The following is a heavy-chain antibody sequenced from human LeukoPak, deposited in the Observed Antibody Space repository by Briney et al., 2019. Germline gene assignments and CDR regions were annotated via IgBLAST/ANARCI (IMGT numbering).Heavy chain of an antibody. CDR1: GLTFSNYG. Sequence: GGSLRLSCVASGLTFSNYGIHWVRQAPGKGLEWVANIKQDGSEKYYVDSVKGRFTISRDNAKNSLYLQMNSLRAEDTAVYYCARDLTATYQNFDYWGQGTLVTVSS. CDR3: ARDLTATYQNFDY. J-gene: IGHJ4*02. D-gene: IGHD5-18*01. V-gene: IGHV3-7*01. CDR2: IKQDGSEK.